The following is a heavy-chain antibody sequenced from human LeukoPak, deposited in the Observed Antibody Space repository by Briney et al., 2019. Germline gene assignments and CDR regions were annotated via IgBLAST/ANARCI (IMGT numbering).Heavy chain of an antibody. CDR2: ISYSGST. Sequence: SETLSLTCTVYGGSISSDFWSWIRQPPGMGLEWVGWISYSGSTKYNSSLQSRVTMSRDTSKNQFSLRLTSVTAADTASYYCTRFTYGGPFDYWGQGILVTVSS. D-gene: IGHD4/OR15-4a*01. V-gene: IGHV4-59*01. CDR1: GGSISSDF. CDR3: TRFTYGGPFDY. J-gene: IGHJ4*02.